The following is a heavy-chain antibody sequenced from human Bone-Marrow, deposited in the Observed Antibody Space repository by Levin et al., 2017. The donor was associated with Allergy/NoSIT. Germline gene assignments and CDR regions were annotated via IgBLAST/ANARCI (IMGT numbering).Heavy chain of an antibody. J-gene: IGHJ4*02. V-gene: IGHV3-30*04. Sequence: PGGSLRLSCAASGFTFSSYAMHWVRQAPGKGLEWVAVISYDGSNKYYADSVKGRFTISRDNSKNTLYLQMNSLRAEDTAVYYCARELRLRTKTKFDYWGQGTLVTVSS. CDR1: GFTFSSYA. CDR2: ISYDGSNK. D-gene: IGHD6-25*01. CDR3: ARELRLRTKTKFDY.